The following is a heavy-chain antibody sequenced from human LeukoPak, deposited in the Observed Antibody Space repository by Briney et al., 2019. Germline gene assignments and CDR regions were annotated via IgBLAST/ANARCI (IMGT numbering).Heavy chain of an antibody. CDR3: ARARIAAATGWFGP. D-gene: IGHD6-13*01. Sequence: ASVKVSCKASGYTFTSYGISWVRQAPGQGLEWMGWISAYNGNTNYAQKLQGRVTMTTDTSTSTAYMELRSLRSDDTAVYYCARARIAAATGWFGPWGQGTLVTVSS. V-gene: IGHV1-18*01. CDR1: GYTFTSYG. J-gene: IGHJ5*02. CDR2: ISAYNGNT.